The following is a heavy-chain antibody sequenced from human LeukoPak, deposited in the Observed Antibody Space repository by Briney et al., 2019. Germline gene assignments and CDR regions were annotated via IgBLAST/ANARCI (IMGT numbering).Heavy chain of an antibody. CDR3: AKGPTVTSNFDY. V-gene: IGHV3-9*01. D-gene: IGHD4-17*01. Sequence: PGGSLRLSCAASGFTFDDYAMHWVRQAPGKGLEWVSGISWNSGSIGYADSVKGRFTISRDNAKNSLYLQMNSLRAEDTALYYCAKGPTVTSNFDYWGQGTLVTVSS. J-gene: IGHJ4*02. CDR1: GFTFDDYA. CDR2: ISWNSGSI.